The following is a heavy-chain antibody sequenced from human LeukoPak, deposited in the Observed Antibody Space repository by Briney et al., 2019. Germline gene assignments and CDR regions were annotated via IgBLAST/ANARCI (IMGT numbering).Heavy chain of an antibody. Sequence: SVKVSCKASGGTFSSYAISWVRQAPGQGLEWMGGIIPIFGTANYAQKSQGRVTITADESTSTAYMELSSLRSEVTAVYYCARVLLERGYSYGSGLDYYGTDVWGKGTTVTVSS. CDR1: GGTFSSYA. D-gene: IGHD5-18*01. CDR2: IIPIFGTA. CDR3: ARVLLERGYSYGSGLDYYGTDV. J-gene: IGHJ6*04. V-gene: IGHV1-69*13.